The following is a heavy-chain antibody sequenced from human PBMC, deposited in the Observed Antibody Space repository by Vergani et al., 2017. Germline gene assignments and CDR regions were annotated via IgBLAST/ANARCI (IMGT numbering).Heavy chain of an antibody. CDR1: GFTFSGSA. CDR2: IRSKANSYAT. CDR3: TSIDGKLARLWFGENYFDY. D-gene: IGHD3-10*01. Sequence: EVQLVESGGGLVKPGGSLRLSCAASGFTFSGSAMHWVRQASGKGLEWVGRIRSKANSYATAYAASVKGRFTISRDDSKNTAYLQMNSLKTEDTAVYYCTSIDGKLARLWFGENYFDYWGQGTLVTVSS. J-gene: IGHJ4*02. V-gene: IGHV3-73*01.